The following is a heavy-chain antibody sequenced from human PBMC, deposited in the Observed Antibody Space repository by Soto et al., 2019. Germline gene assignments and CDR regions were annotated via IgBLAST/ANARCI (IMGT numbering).Heavy chain of an antibody. J-gene: IGHJ4*02. Sequence: GGSLRLSCAASGFTFSSYAMSWVRQAPGKGLEWVSTISGSGGGTYYADSMKGRFTISRDNSKNTLYLQMYSPRVEDTAVYYCARESDHWGQGTLVTVSS. V-gene: IGHV3-23*01. CDR2: ISGSGGGT. CDR3: ARESDH. CDR1: GFTFSSYA.